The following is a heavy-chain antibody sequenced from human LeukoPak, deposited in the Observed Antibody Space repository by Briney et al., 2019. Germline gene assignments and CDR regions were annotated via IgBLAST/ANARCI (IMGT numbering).Heavy chain of an antibody. CDR2: IYHSGST. V-gene: IGHV4-38-2*02. J-gene: IGHJ4*02. CDR3: ASVGASIDY. CDR1: GYSISSGYY. Sequence: SETLSLTCTVSGYSISSGYYWGWIRQPPGKGLEWTGSIYHSGSTYYNPSLKSRVTISVDTSKNQFSLKLSSVTAADTAVYYCASVGASIDYWGQGTLVTVSS. D-gene: IGHD1-26*01.